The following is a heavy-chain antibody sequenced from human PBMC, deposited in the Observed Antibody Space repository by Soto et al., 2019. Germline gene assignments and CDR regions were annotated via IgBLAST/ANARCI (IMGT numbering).Heavy chain of an antibody. CDR2: ISAYNGNT. Sequence: ASVKVSCKTSGYTFTTYGVSWVRQAPGQGLEWMGWISAYNGNTNYAQKLQGRVTMTTDTSTSTAYMELRGLRSDDAAVYYCARDRYYYGSGSYYISWFDPWGQGTLVTVSS. CDR3: ARDRYYYGSGSYYISWFDP. J-gene: IGHJ5*02. V-gene: IGHV1-18*04. D-gene: IGHD3-10*01. CDR1: GYTFTTYG.